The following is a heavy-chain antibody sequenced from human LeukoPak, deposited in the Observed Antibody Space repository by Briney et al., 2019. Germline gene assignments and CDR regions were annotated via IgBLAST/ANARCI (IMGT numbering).Heavy chain of an antibody. CDR1: GFTFGSSS. J-gene: IGHJ4*02. Sequence: PGGSLRLSCVASGFTFGSSSMSWVRQAPGKGLECVSSIRASDGRTYYGDSVEGRFTISRDNSKNTLYLQMNSLRAEDTAVYYCAKLVNYWGQGLLVTVSS. CDR2: IRASDGRT. CDR3: AKLVNY. V-gene: IGHV3-23*01. D-gene: IGHD2-21*01.